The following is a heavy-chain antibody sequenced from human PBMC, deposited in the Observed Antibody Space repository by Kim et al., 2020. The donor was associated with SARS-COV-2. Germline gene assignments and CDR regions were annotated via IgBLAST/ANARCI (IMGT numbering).Heavy chain of an antibody. D-gene: IGHD1-26*01. V-gene: IGHV3-74*01. CDR2: IDTYGGNT. J-gene: IGHJ4*02. Sequence: GGCLRLSCAASGFTFSSYWMHWVREVPGRGLVWVSRIDTYGGNTIYADSVKGRFTISRDNARNTLYLQLNSLRAEDTAVYYCARDQSRAGPTTVDYWGQG. CDR3: ARDQSRAGPTTVDY. CDR1: GFTFSSYW.